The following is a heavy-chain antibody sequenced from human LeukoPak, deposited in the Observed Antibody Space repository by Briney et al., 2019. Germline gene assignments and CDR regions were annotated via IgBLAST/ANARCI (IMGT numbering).Heavy chain of an antibody. CDR1: GGSISSYY. V-gene: IGHV4-4*07. CDR2: IVTSGST. Sequence: SETLSLTCTVSGGSISSYYWSWIRQPAGKGLEWIGRIVTSGSTNYNPSLKSRVTISVDTSKNQFSLNLNSVTAADTALYYCASHSSYVSPFRSWGRGPLVTVSP. J-gene: IGHJ5*02. CDR3: ASHSSYVSPFRS. D-gene: IGHD3-10*02.